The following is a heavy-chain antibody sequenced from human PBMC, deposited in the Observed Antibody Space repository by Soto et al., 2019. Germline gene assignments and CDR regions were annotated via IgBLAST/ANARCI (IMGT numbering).Heavy chain of an antibody. CDR3: ARSALLWWALDS. D-gene: IGHD2-15*01. CDR1: GFSLGDYG. Sequence: RGSLRLSCTASGFSLGDYGMNWVRQTPGKGLEWVSTISASGHSAYSADSVKGRLIISRDNSKNTLYLQMNSLRAEDTAVYYCARSALLWWALDSWGQGTLVTVYS. CDR2: ISASGHSA. V-gene: IGHV3-23*01. J-gene: IGHJ4*02.